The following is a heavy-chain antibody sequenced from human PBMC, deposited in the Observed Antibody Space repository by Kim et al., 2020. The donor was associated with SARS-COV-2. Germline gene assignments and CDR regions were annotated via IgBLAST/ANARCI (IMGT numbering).Heavy chain of an antibody. CDR3: AEGPDSNGHLLEY. CDR1: GFTFDTFS. V-gene: IGHV3-74*01. Sequence: GGSLRLSCEASGFTFDTFSMRWVRQVPGKGLVWVSRIYPVGRATGFADFGKGRFSISRDNSKRTLYLQMKSLRDEDTGVYYCAEGPDSNGHLLEYWRQGT. D-gene: IGHD1-1*01. J-gene: IGHJ4*02. CDR2: IYPVGRAT.